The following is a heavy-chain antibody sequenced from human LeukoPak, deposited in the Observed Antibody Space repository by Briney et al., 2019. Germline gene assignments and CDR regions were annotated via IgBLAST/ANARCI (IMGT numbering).Heavy chain of an antibody. Sequence: GRSLRLSCAASGFTFSSYAMHWVRQAPGKGLKWVAVISYDGSNKYYADSVKGRFTISRDNSKNTLYLQMNSLRAEDTAVYYCARIGDYYDSSGYYYWGQGTLVTVSS. CDR2: ISYDGSNK. CDR3: ARIGDYYDSSGYYY. J-gene: IGHJ4*02. V-gene: IGHV3-30*04. D-gene: IGHD3-22*01. CDR1: GFTFSSYA.